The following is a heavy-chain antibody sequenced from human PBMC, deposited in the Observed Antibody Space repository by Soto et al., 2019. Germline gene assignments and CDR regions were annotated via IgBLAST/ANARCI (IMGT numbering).Heavy chain of an antibody. CDR1: GFSFSTAW. Sequence: EVQLVESGGGLVKPWGSLRLSCAASGFSFSTAWMSWVRQAPGKGLEWVGRIKTATEGGTTNFAAPVKGRFTISRDDSKNMLYLQMNSLKTDDTAVYYCSTWGGYWGQGTLVTVSS. J-gene: IGHJ4*02. D-gene: IGHD3-16*01. V-gene: IGHV3-15*06. CDR3: STWGGY. CDR2: IKTATEGGTT.